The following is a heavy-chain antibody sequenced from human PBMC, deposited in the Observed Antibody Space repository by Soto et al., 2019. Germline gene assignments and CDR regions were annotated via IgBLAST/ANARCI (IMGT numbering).Heavy chain of an antibody. J-gene: IGHJ5*02. CDR2: IIPIFGTA. D-gene: IGHD5-18*01. CDR3: ARVVDTAMVVWFDP. V-gene: IGHV1-69*13. Sequence: SVEVSCKSSGGTFSSYAISWVRQAPGQGLEWMGGIIPIFGTANYAQKFQGRVTITADESTSTAYMELSSLRSEDTAVYYCARVVDTAMVVWFDPWGQGTLVTVSS. CDR1: GGTFSSYA.